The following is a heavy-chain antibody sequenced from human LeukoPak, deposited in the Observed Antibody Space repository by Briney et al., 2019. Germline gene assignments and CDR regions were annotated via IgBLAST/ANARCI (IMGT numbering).Heavy chain of an antibody. V-gene: IGHV4-59*03. J-gene: IGHJ1*01. CDR3: ATVSPTSYYGDYLPEYFQH. D-gene: IGHD4-17*01. Sequence: SETLSLTCTVSGGSISSYYWSWIRQPPGKGLEWIGYTYYSGSTNYNPSLKGRVTISVDTSKNQFSLKLSSVTAEDTAVYYCATVSPTSYYGDYLPEYFQHWGQGTLVTVSS. CDR2: TYYSGST. CDR1: GGSISSYY.